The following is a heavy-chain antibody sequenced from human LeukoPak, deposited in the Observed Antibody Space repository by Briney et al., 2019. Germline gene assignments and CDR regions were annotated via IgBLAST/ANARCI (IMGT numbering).Heavy chain of an antibody. CDR2: INRVGSRT. J-gene: IGHJ4*02. V-gene: IGHV3-74*01. CDR1: AFTFSNHW. CDR3: ARGGSDTAMAHDY. D-gene: IGHD5-18*01. Sequence: GGSLRLSCAASAFTFSNHWMHWVRQAPGKGLMWVSRINRVGSRTDYADSVKGRFTISRDNAKNTLYLQVNSLRAEDTAVYFCARGGSDTAMAHDYWGQGTLVTVSS.